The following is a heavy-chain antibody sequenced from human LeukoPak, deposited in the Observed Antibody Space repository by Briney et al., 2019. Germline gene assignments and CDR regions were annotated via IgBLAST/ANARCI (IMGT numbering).Heavy chain of an antibody. CDR1: GYTFTGYY. V-gene: IGHV1-2*02. CDR3: ARSPRGPSGWYSSGCADY. CDR2: INPNSGGT. J-gene: IGHJ4*02. Sequence: ASVKVSCKASGYTFTGYYMHWVRQAPGQGLEWMGWINPNSGGTNYAQKFQGRVTMTRDTSTSTAYMELSRLRSDDTAVYYCARSPRGPSGWYSSGCADYWGQGTLVTVSS. D-gene: IGHD6-19*01.